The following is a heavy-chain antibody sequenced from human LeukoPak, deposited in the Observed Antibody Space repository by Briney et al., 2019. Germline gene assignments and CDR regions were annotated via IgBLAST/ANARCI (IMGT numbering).Heavy chain of an antibody. Sequence: GGSLRLSCAASGFTFSPVWIHWVRQAPGKGLMWVSHIINDGSFTTYADSVKGRFTISRDNAKNTVYLQMNNLRAEDTAMYYCATDNKYAPPYWGQGTLVTVSS. CDR3: ATDNKYAPPY. J-gene: IGHJ4*02. V-gene: IGHV3-74*01. CDR2: IINDGSFT. D-gene: IGHD2-2*01. CDR1: GFTFSPVW.